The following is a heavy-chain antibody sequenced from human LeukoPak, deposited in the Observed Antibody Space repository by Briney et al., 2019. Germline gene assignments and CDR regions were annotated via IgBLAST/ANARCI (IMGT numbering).Heavy chain of an antibody. D-gene: IGHD2-15*01. CDR3: AKGVDYCSGGSCPADY. J-gene: IGHJ4*02. CDR1: GFTFSSYA. Sequence: GGSLRLSCAASGFTFSSYAMHWVRQAPGKGLEWVAVISYDGSNKYYADSVKGRFTISRDNSKNTLFLQMNSLRAEDTAVYYCAKGVDYCSGGSCPADYWGPGTLVTVSS. CDR2: ISYDGSNK. V-gene: IGHV3-30*04.